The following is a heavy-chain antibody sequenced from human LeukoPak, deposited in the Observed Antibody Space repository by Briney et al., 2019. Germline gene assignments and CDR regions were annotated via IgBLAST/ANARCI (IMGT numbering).Heavy chain of an antibody. CDR3: ARHYYGSGSYYYYYYYMDV. V-gene: IGHV4-39*01. CDR2: IYYSGST. J-gene: IGHJ6*03. CDR1: GGSISSSGYY. Sequence: SETLSLTCTVSGGSISSSGYYWGWIRQPPGKGLEWIGSIYYSGSTYYNPSLKSRVTISVDTSKNQFSLKLSSVTAADTAVYYCARHYYGSGSYYYYYYYMDVWGKGTTVTISS. D-gene: IGHD3-10*01.